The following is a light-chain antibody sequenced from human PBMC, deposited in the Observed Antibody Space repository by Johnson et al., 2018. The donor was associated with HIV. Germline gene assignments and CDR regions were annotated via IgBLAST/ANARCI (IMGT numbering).Light chain of an antibody. CDR3: GTWVSSLRVGF. CDR2: DNN. J-gene: IGLJ1*01. V-gene: IGLV1-51*01. CDR1: SSNIGNNY. Sequence: QSVLTQPPSVSAAPGQKVTISCSGSSSNIGNNYVSWYQQLPGRAPKLLIYDNNKRPSGIPDRFFGSKSGTSATLGITGLQTGDEADYYCGTWVSSLRVGFFGTGTKVTVL.